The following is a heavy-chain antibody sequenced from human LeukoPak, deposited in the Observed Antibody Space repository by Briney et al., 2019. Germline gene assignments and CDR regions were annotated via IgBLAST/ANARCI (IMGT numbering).Heavy chain of an antibody. J-gene: IGHJ4*02. D-gene: IGHD3-9*01. V-gene: IGHV5-51*01. CDR1: GYSFTSYW. CDR2: IYPGDSDA. CDR3: ARAGEVGLRYFDWSPDY. Sequence: PGESLKISCKGSGYSFTSYWIGWVRQMPGKGLEWMGIIYPGDSDARYSPSFQGQVTISPDKSISPAYLQWSSLKASDPPMYYCARAGEVGLRYFDWSPDYWGQGTLVTVSS.